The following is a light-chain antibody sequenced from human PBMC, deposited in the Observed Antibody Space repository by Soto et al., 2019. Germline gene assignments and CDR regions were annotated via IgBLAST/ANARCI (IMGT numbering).Light chain of an antibody. J-gene: IGKJ2*01. V-gene: IGKV1-5*01. CDR3: QQYNSYLYT. CDR1: QSISTW. CDR2: DAS. Sequence: DIQMTQSPSTLSASVGDRVTITSRASQSISTWLAWYQQKPGKAPNLLIYDASSLESGVPIRFSGSGSGTEFTLTISSLQPDDFATYYCQQYNSYLYTFGQGTKVEIK.